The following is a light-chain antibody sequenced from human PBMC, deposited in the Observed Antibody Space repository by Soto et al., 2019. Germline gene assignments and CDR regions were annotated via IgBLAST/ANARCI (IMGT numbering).Light chain of an antibody. CDR2: AAS. V-gene: IGKV1-39*01. J-gene: IGKJ1*01. CDR3: QQSYSSPRT. Sequence: DIQMTQSPSSLSASIGDRVTITCRASQSISSYLNWYQQKPGKAPKVLIYAASSLQSGVPSRFSGSGSGTDFTLTISSLQPEDFATYYCQQSYSSPRTFGQGSKVGIK. CDR1: QSISSY.